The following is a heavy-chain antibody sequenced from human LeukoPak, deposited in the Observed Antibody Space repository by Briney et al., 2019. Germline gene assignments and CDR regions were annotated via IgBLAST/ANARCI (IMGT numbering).Heavy chain of an antibody. Sequence: KPSGTLSLTCAVSGGSFSSSNWWSWVRQPPGKGLEWIGEIYHSGTTNYNPSLKSRVTISVDKSKNQFSLKLSSVTAADTAVYYCARLDVDTAMVFDYWGQGTLVTVSS. CDR3: ARLDVDTAMVFDY. V-gene: IGHV4-4*02. CDR2: IYHSGTT. J-gene: IGHJ4*02. CDR1: GGSFSSSNW. D-gene: IGHD5-18*01.